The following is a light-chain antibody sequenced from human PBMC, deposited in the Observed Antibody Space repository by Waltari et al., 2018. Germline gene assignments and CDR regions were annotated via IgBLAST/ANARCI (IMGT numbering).Light chain of an antibody. CDR3: HQYYSSPNT. CDR1: QSVLYSSNNKNY. V-gene: IGKV4-1*01. J-gene: IGKJ2*01. CDR2: WTS. Sequence: DIEMTQSPDSLAVSLGERATINCKSSQSVLYSSNNKNYLAWYQQKPGQPPKLLIYWTSTRESGVPDRFSGSGSGTDFTLTISSLQAEDVAVYYCHQYYSSPNTFGQGTKLEIK.